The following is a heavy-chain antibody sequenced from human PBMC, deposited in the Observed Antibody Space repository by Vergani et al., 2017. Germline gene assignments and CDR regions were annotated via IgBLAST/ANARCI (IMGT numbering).Heavy chain of an antibody. V-gene: IGHV3-21*01. J-gene: IGHJ3*02. CDR2: ISSSSSYI. CDR3: AREPSYDSSGYYYDAFDI. D-gene: IGHD3-22*01. CDR1: GFTFSSYS. Sequence: EVQLVESGGGLVKPGGSLRLSCAASGFTFSSYSMNWVRQAPGKGLEWVSSISSSSSYIYYADSVKGRFTISRDNAKNSLYLQMNSLRAEDTAVYYCAREPSYDSSGYYYDAFDIWGQGTMVTVSS.